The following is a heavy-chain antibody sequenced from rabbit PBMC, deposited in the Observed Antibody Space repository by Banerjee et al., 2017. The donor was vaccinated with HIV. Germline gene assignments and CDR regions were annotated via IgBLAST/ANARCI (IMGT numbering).Heavy chain of an antibody. V-gene: IGHV1S36*01. CDR2: ITVGGRT. CDR1: GSDISSYS. D-gene: IGHD7-1*01. J-gene: IGHJ4*01. CDR3: ASSDTGYLDGTYFNL. Sequence: QEQLEESGGGLVKPGGTLTLTCTASGSDISSYSMGWVRQAPGKGLEWIGYITVGGRTYYASWVNGRFTISKTSSTVDLKMTSLTAADTATYFCASSDTGYLDGTYFNLWGPGTLVTVS.